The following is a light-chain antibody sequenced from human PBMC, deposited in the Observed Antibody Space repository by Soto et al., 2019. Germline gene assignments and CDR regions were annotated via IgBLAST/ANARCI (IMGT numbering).Light chain of an antibody. Sequence: PGERATLSCRASQSVSSNLAWYQQKPGQAPRLIIYGASSRATGIPVRFSGSGSGTEFTLTISSLQSEDVAVYYCQQYNNWPLTLGQGTRLEI. V-gene: IGKV3-15*01. CDR2: GAS. CDR3: QQYNNWPLT. J-gene: IGKJ5*01. CDR1: QSVSSN.